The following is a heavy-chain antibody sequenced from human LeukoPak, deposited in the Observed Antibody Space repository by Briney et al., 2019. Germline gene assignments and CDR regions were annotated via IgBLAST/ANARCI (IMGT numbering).Heavy chain of an antibody. J-gene: IGHJ6*03. V-gene: IGHV4-39*07. Sequence: SETLSLTCTVAGGSIRSSSYNWGWVRQPPGKGLEWIGSMHYTGTTFYNPSLKSRVTISVDTSKNQFSLKLSSVTAADTAVYYCARIGGSFYFYYYMDVWGKGTTVTVSS. CDR3: ARIGGSFYFYYYMDV. CDR2: MHYTGTT. D-gene: IGHD3-10*01. CDR1: GGSIRSSSYN.